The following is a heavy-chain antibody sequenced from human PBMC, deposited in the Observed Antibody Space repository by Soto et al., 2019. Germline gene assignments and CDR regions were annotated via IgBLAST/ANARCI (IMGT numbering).Heavy chain of an antibody. D-gene: IGHD6-19*01. CDR3: ARDSPSSGLLGTNY. Sequence: QVQLVQSGAEVKKPGASVKVSCKASGFTFTRYGISWVRQAPGQGLEWMGWISAFNGDTKYAQRLQGRVSMTTDTSTDTAHMELRSLRAADTAVYYCARDSPSSGLLGTNYWGQGTLVSVSS. V-gene: IGHV1-18*01. J-gene: IGHJ4*02. CDR2: ISAFNGDT. CDR1: GFTFTRYG.